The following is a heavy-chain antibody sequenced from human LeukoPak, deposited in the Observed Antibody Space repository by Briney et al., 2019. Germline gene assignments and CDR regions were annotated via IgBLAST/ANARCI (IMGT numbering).Heavy chain of an antibody. CDR1: GGTFSSYA. D-gene: IGHD3-3*01. V-gene: IGHV1-69*05. CDR3: ARGDNDFWSGRAWFDP. CDR2: IIPIFGTA. J-gene: IGHJ5*02. Sequence: ASVKVSCKASGGTFSSYAISWVRQAPGQGLEWMGGIIPIFGTANYAQKFQGRVTITTDESTSTAYMELSSLRSEDTAVYYCARGDNDFWSGRAWFDPWGQGTLVTVSS.